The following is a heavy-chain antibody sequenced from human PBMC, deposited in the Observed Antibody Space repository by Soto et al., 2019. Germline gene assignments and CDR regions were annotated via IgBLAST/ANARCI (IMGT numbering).Heavy chain of an antibody. CDR3: AQGDGFIGAV. D-gene: IGHD3-16*01. CDR1: GFTVNSNY. J-gene: IGHJ6*02. CDR2: TNTGGTT. Sequence: VQVLATGGVLIQPGGALRLSCAASGFTVNSNYMSWVLQAPGEGLQWGSSTNTGGTTYYADSVKGRFTVSTDNSTNTLYLQPNSLAAEATAVYYCAQGDGFIGAVWGHGTAVSVSS. V-gene: IGHV3-53*02.